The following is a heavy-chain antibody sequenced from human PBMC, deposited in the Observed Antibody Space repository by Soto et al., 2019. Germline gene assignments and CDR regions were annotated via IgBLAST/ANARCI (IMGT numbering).Heavy chain of an antibody. D-gene: IGHD2-21*01. Sequence: QVQLQQWGAGLLKPSETLSLTCAVYGGSFSGYYWSWIRQLPGKGLEWIGEINHSGSTNYNPSLKRRVSISVDTSKNQYSLNLSSVTAEDTAVYYCARGNSTYYYKGMDVWGQEKTVTVSS. CDR2: INHSGST. CDR3: ARGNSTYYYKGMDV. J-gene: IGHJ6*02. V-gene: IGHV4-34*01. CDR1: GGSFSGYY.